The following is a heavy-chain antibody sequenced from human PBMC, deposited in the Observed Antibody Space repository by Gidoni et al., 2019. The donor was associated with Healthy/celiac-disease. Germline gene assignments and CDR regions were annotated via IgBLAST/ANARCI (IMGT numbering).Heavy chain of an antibody. CDR1: GFNVSSTY. Sequence: EVQLVESGGGLVQPGGSLRLYCAASGFNVSSTYMSWVRQAPGKGLEWFSVSYSGGSTYYADSVKGRFTISRDNSKNTLYLQMNSLRAEDTAVYYCARDMETFGGVIRWGQGTLVTVSS. CDR2: SYSGGST. CDR3: ARDMETFGGVIR. J-gene: IGHJ4*02. V-gene: IGHV3-66*01. D-gene: IGHD3-16*01.